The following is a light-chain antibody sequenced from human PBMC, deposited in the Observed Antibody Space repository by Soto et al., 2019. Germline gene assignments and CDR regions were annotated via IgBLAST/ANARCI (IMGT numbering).Light chain of an antibody. Sequence: DIQMTQSPSTLSASVGDRVTITCRASQSISSWLAWYQQKPGKAPKLLIFDASSLESGVPSRFSGSGSGTDFTLTISRLEPEDFAVYYCQQYYSSPPGFTFGPGTTVEVK. J-gene: IGKJ3*01. CDR1: QSISSW. V-gene: IGKV1-5*01. CDR2: DAS. CDR3: QQYYSSPPGFT.